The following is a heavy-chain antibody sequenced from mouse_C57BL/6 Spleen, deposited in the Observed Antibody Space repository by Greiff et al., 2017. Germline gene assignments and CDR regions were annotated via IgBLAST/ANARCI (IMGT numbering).Heavy chain of an antibody. CDR1: GFTFSDYG. V-gene: IGHV5-17*01. D-gene: IGHD4-1*01. J-gene: IGHJ1*03. Sequence: EVQGVESGGGLVKPGGSLKLSCAASGFTFSDYGMHWVRQAPEKGLEWVAYISSGSSTNYYADTVKGRFTISSDNAKNTLFLQMTSLRSEYTAMYYCATLTGTWYFDVWGTGTTVTVSS. CDR3: ATLTGTWYFDV. CDR2: ISSGSSTN.